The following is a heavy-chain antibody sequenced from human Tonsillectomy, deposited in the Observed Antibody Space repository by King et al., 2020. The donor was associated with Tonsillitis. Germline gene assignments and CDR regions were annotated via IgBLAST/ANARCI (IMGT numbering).Heavy chain of an antibody. CDR2: VYYSGST. Sequence: LQLQESGPGLVKPSETLSLTCTISGGSTSSYYWSWIRQPPGKGLESIGYVYYSGSTHYNPSLKSRVTISVDTSKNQFSLKLSSVTAADTAVYYCASLRAAAGTGYGYYYYYMDVWGKGTTVTVSS. CDR1: GGSTSSYY. CDR3: ASLRAAAGTGYGYYYYYMDV. V-gene: IGHV4-59*08. D-gene: IGHD6-13*01. J-gene: IGHJ6*03.